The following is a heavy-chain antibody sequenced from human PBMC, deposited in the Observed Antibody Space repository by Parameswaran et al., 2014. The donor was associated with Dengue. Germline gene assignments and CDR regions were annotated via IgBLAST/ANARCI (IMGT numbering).Heavy chain of an antibody. CDR2: ISYSGST. Sequence: RWIRQPPGKGLEWLGHISYSGSTDYNPSLKSRVTISIDTPKNQFSLKLNSVTFADTAVYFCAGGMYCDSTSCYPHNWFDPWGQGTLVTVSS. J-gene: IGHJ5*02. D-gene: IGHD2-2*01. CDR3: AGGMYCDSTSCYPHNWFDP. V-gene: IGHV4-30-4*01.